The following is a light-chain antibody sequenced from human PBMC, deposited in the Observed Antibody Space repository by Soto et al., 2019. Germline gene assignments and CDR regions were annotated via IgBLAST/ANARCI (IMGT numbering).Light chain of an antibody. CDR1: QSVSSSY. J-gene: IGKJ4*01. CDR2: GAS. CDR3: QQYGSSASLT. Sequence: EIVLTQSPGTLSLSPGERATLSCRASQSVSSSYLAWYQQNPGQAPRLLIYGASSRATGIPDRFSGSGSGTDFTLSISRLEPEDVAVYYCQQYGSSASLTFGGGTKVEIK. V-gene: IGKV3-20*01.